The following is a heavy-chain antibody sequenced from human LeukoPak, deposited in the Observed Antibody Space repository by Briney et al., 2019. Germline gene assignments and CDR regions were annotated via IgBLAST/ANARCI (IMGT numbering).Heavy chain of an antibody. J-gene: IGHJ4*02. CDR3: ARHAPFGDGYNLGYFDY. D-gene: IGHD5-24*01. CDR2: IYSSGST. CDR1: GGSISSYY. Sequence: PSETLSLTCTVSGGSISSYYWSWIRQPPGKGLEWIGYIYSSGSTNSNPSLMRLVTISVDTSKNQFPLKLSSVTAVDTAVYYCARHAPFGDGYNLGYFDYWGQGTLVTVSS. V-gene: IGHV4-59*08.